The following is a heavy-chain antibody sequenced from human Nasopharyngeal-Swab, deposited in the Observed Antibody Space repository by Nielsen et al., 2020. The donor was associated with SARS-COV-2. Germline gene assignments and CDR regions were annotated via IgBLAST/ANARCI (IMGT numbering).Heavy chain of an antibody. CDR2: ISGSSGII. CDR1: GFTFSSYR. D-gene: IGHD6-13*01. V-gene: IGHV3-48*02. Sequence: GESLKISCAASGFTFSSYRMSWVRQAPGKGLEWISYISGSSGIIYYADSVKGRFTISRDNAKNSLFLQMNSLRDEDTAVYYCAKDGAAAVGWFNWFDPWGQGTLVTVSS. J-gene: IGHJ5*02. CDR3: AKDGAAAVGWFNWFDP.